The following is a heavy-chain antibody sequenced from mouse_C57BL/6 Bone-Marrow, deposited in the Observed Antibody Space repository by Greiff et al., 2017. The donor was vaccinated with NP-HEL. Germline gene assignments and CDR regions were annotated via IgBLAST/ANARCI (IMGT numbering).Heavy chain of an antibody. Sequence: QVQLQQPGAELVKPGASVKLSCKASGYTFTSYWMQWVKQRPGQGLEWIGEIDPSDSYTNYNQKFKGKATLTVDPSSSTAYMQLSSLTSEDSAVYYCARTTPYYGYDWYFDVWGTGTTVTVSS. D-gene: IGHD2-9*01. J-gene: IGHJ1*03. V-gene: IGHV1-50*01. CDR2: IDPSDSYT. CDR1: GYTFTSYW. CDR3: ARTTPYYGYDWYFDV.